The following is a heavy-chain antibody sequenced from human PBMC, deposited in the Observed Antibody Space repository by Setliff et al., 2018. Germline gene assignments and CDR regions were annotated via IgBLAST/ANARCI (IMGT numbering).Heavy chain of an antibody. D-gene: IGHD3-10*01. V-gene: IGHV3-23*01. CDR1: GFTFDDYG. CDR2: ISGSGGST. CDR3: ASIGVRGVRVDI. J-gene: IGHJ3*02. Sequence: GGSLRLSCAASGFTFDDYGMSWVRQAPGKGLEWVSAISGSGGSTYYADSVKGRFTISRDNSKYTVYLQMNSLRAEDTAVYYCASIGVRGVRVDIWGQGTMVTVSS.